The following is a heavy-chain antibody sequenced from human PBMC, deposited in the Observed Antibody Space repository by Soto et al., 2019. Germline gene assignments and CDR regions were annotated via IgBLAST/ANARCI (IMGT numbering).Heavy chain of an antibody. J-gene: IGHJ4*02. CDR2: INHSGST. Sequence: SETLSLTCTVSGGSISSSSHYWGWIRQPPGKGLEWIGSINHSGSTYYNPSLKSRVTVSVDTSKNQFSLKLTSVTAADTAVYYCARQRDYYDTSGDSYFDYWGQGTLVTVSS. V-gene: IGHV4-39*01. CDR1: GGSISSSSHY. CDR3: ARQRDYYDTSGDSYFDY. D-gene: IGHD3-22*01.